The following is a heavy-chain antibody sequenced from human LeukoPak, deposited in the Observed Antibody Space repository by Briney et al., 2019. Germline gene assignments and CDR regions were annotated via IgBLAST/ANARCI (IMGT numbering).Heavy chain of an antibody. Sequence: PSETLSLTCTVSGGSISSSSYYWGWIRQPPGKGLEWIGSIYYSGSTYYNPSLKSRVTISVDTSKNQFSLKLSSVTAADTAVYYCARSVSYYDFWSAQEDAFDIWGQGTMVTVSS. J-gene: IGHJ3*02. CDR3: ARSVSYYDFWSAQEDAFDI. D-gene: IGHD3-3*01. V-gene: IGHV4-39*07. CDR2: IYYSGST. CDR1: GGSISSSSYY.